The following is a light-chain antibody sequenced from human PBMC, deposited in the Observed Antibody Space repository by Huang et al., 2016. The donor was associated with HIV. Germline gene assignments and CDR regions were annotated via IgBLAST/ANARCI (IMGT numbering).Light chain of an antibody. Sequence: DIQMTQSPSSLSASVGDRVTITCRASQTISSSLNWYQHKPGKAPNLLISTASSSLSGVPTRFSGSGSGTDFTLTISSLQPEDSATYYCQQSYSTPRTFGQGTRVEIK. V-gene: IGKV1-39*01. CDR3: QQSYSTPRT. CDR2: TAS. CDR1: QTISSS. J-gene: IGKJ1*01.